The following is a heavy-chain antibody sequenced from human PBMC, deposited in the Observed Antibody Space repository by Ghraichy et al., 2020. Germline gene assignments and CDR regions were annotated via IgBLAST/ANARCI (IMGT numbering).Heavy chain of an antibody. D-gene: IGHD2-21*01. J-gene: IGHJ4*02. CDR1: GFSFGAYA. CDR3: TRGGVIPDFDY. V-gene: IGHV3-49*04. Sequence: GGSLRLSCTTSGFSFGAYAINWVRRAPGEGLEWVGFIRSKAYGGTIEYAASVKGRFTISRDDSKNIAYLQMSGLKTEDTGLYYCTRGGVIPDFDYWGQGTLVTVST. CDR2: IRSKAYGGTI.